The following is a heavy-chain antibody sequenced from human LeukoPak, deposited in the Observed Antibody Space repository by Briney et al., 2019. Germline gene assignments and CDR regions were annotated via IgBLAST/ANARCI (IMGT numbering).Heavy chain of an antibody. Sequence: SETLSLTCTVSGGSISSTSYYWSWIRQPAGKGLEWIGRIYTSGGTNYNPSLKSRVTMSLDTSKNQFSLKLSSVTAADTAVYYCARDLDSINWYGIPPGWFDPWGQGTLVTVSS. D-gene: IGHD6-13*01. V-gene: IGHV4-61*02. CDR1: GGSISSTSYY. CDR2: IYTSGGT. J-gene: IGHJ5*02. CDR3: ARDLDSINWYGIPPGWFDP.